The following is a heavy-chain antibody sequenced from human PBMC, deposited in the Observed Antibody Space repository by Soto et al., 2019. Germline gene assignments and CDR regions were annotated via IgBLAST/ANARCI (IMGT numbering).Heavy chain of an antibody. CDR2: ISYDGSNK. CDR1: GFTFSSYG. D-gene: IGHD3-10*01. Sequence: PGGSLRLSCAASGFTFSSYGMHWVRQAPGKGLEWVAVISYDGSNKYYADSVKGRFTISRDNSKNTLYLQMNSLRAEDTAVYYCAKVSYGSGSYSPDYWGQGTLVTVSS. CDR3: AKVSYGSGSYSPDY. J-gene: IGHJ4*02. V-gene: IGHV3-30*18.